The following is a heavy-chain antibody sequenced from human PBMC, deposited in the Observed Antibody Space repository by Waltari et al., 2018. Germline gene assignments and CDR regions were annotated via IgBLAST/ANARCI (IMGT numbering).Heavy chain of an antibody. J-gene: IGHJ4*02. D-gene: IGHD2-21*01. Sequence: EVQLEESGGGLVQPGGSLRLSCAASGFTFSSYWMHWVRQVPGKGLVWVSMIMSDGSTNYADSVKGRFTISRDNAKNTLFLQMNSLRAEDTAVYYCVRDSPVSPDLFDCWGQGTLVTVSS. CDR2: IMSDGST. CDR3: VRDSPVSPDLFDC. V-gene: IGHV3-74*01. CDR1: GFTFSSYW.